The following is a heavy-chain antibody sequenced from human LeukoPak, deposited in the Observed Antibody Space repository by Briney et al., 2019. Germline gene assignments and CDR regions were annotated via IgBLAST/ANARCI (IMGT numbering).Heavy chain of an antibody. CDR3: ARVSSSYANWFDP. D-gene: IGHD6-13*01. V-gene: IGHV7-4-1*02. CDR1: GYTFTNYA. J-gene: IGHJ5*02. Sequence: ASVKVSCKASGYTFTNYAMNWVRQAPGQGLEWMGWINTNTGNPTYAQGFTGRFVFSLDTSVSTAYLQISSLKVEDTAVYYCARVSSSYANWFDPWGQGTLVTVSS. CDR2: INTNTGNP.